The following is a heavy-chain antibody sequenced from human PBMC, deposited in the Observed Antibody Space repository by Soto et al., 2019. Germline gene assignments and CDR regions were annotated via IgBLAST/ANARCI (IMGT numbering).Heavy chain of an antibody. J-gene: IGHJ4*02. CDR3: ATGLYSSGPYYFDY. V-gene: IGHV1-24*01. CDR2: FDPEDGET. D-gene: IGHD6-19*01. CDR1: GYTLTELS. Sequence: ASVKVSCKVSGYTLTELSMHWVRQAPGKGLEWMGGFDPEDGETIYAQKFQGRVTMTEDTSTDTAYMELSSLRSEDTAVYYCATGLYSSGPYYFDYWGQGTLVTVSS.